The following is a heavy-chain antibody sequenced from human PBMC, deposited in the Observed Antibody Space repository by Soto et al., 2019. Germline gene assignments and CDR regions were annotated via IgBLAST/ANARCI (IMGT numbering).Heavy chain of an antibody. CDR2: IYHSGNT. Sequence: SETLSLTCAVSGGSISSSNWWRWVRRPPGKGLEWIGEIYHSGNTNYNPSLKSRVTMAVDKSRNQFSLKLSSVTAADTAVYYCARRWGEGRVDYWGQGTLVTVSS. D-gene: IGHD3-10*01. J-gene: IGHJ4*02. CDR3: ARRWGEGRVDY. V-gene: IGHV4-4*02. CDR1: GGSISSSNW.